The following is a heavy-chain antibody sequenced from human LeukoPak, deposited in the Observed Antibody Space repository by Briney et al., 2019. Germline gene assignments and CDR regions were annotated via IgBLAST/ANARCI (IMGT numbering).Heavy chain of an antibody. CDR1: GDSVSSNSAA. V-gene: IGHV6-1*01. CDR3: ARDYYDSNGHWFDP. Sequence: SQTLSLPCAISGDSVSSNSAAWNWIRQSPSRGLEWLGRTYYRSKWYNDYAVSVKSRITINPDTSKNQFSLQLNSVTPEDTAVYYCARDYYDSNGHWFDPWGQGTLVTVSS. CDR2: TYYRSKWYN. J-gene: IGHJ5*02. D-gene: IGHD3-22*01.